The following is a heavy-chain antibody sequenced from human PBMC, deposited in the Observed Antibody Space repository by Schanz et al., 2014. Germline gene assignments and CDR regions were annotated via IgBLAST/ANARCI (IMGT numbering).Heavy chain of an antibody. CDR3: ARDAVTSVLTPGFYY. D-gene: IGHD4-17*01. V-gene: IGHV3-33*08. Sequence: QAQLVESGGGVVQPGRSLRLSCAASGFAFRSYAMHWVRQAPGKGLEWVALISYDGSSKNHADSVQGRFTISRDNAKKSLYLRMNSLRAEDTAVYYCARDAVTSVLTPGFYYWGQGTLVTVSS. J-gene: IGHJ4*02. CDR2: ISYDGSSK. CDR1: GFAFRSYA.